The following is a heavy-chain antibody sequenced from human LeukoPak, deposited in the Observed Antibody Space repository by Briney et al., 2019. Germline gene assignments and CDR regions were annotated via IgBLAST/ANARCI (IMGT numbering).Heavy chain of an antibody. CDR1: GFTFSSYG. CDR3: AKDRCSNGIGCYYYYMDV. J-gene: IGHJ6*03. V-gene: IGHV3-23*01. Sequence: GGSLRLSCAASGFTFSSYGMSWVRQAPGKGLEWVSAISGSGGSTYYADSVKGRFTISRDNSKNTLYLQMNSLRAEDTAVYYCAKDRCSNGIGCYYYYMDVWGKGTTVTISS. D-gene: IGHD2-8*01. CDR2: ISGSGGST.